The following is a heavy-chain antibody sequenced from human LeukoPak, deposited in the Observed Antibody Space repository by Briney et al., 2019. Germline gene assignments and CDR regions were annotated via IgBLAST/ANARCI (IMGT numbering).Heavy chain of an antibody. CDR1: GDSISSYY. J-gene: IGHJ4*02. Sequence: SETLSLTCTVSGDSISSYYWSWIRQPPGKGLEWIGYIYTSGGTNYIPSLKGRVTISIDTSKNQFSLKLSSVTAADSAVYYCARLTRLSTSPDRYYFDYWGQGTLVTVST. CDR2: IYTSGGT. D-gene: IGHD6-6*01. CDR3: ARLTRLSTSPDRYYFDY. V-gene: IGHV4-4*09.